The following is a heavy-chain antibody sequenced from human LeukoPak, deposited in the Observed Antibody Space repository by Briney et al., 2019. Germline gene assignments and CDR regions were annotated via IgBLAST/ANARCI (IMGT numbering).Heavy chain of an antibody. CDR3: ALVNCSGGSCYSGYYYYYGMDV. CDR2: IYYSGST. Sequence: KPGGSLRLSCAASGFTFSRYAMSWVRQPPGKGLEWIGSIYYSGSTYYNPSLKSRVTISVDTSKNQFSLKLSSVTAADTAVYYCALVNCSGGSCYSGYYYYYGMDVWGQGTTVTVSS. CDR1: GFTFSRYA. V-gene: IGHV4-39*01. D-gene: IGHD2-15*01. J-gene: IGHJ6*02.